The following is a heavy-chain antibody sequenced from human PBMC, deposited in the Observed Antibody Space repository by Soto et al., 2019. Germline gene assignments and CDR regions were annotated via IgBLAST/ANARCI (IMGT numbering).Heavy chain of an antibody. CDR3: AKAAASCSGGTCYSVYYYGMDL. Sequence: PGGSLRLSCAGSGFIFINYAMTWVRQAPGKGLEWVSSITGGGVSTYYADSVKGRFTISRDNSKNTLYLQLSSLSAEDTAVYYCAKAAASCSGGTCYSVYYYGMDLWGQGTTVTVSS. CDR2: ITGGGVST. J-gene: IGHJ6*02. V-gene: IGHV3-23*01. D-gene: IGHD2-15*01. CDR1: GFIFINYA.